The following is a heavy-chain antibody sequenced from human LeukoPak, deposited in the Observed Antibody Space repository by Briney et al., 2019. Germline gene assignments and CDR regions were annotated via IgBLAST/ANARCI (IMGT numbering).Heavy chain of an antibody. CDR2: IIPIFGIA. J-gene: IGHJ6*04. Sequence: ASVKVSCKASGGTFSSYAISWVRQAPGQGLEWMGRIIPIFGIANYAQKFQGRVTITADKSTSTAYMELSSLRSEDTAVYYCASSGKYSSGWGDNYYGMDVWGKGTTVTVSS. V-gene: IGHV1-69*04. CDR1: GGTFSSYA. D-gene: IGHD6-19*01. CDR3: ASSGKYSSGWGDNYYGMDV.